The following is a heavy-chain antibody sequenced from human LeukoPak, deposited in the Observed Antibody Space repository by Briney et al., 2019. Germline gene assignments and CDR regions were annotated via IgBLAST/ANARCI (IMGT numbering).Heavy chain of an antibody. CDR3: AKAQFYYDSSGYYPTYYFDC. J-gene: IGHJ4*02. D-gene: IGHD3-22*01. Sequence: PGGSLRLSCAASGFTFSSYAMSWVRQAPGKGLEWVSAISGSGGSTYYADSVKGRFTISRDNSKNTLYLQMNSLRAEDTAVYYCAKAQFYYDSSGYYPTYYFDCWGQGTLVTVSS. CDR1: GFTFSSYA. CDR2: ISGSGGST. V-gene: IGHV3-23*01.